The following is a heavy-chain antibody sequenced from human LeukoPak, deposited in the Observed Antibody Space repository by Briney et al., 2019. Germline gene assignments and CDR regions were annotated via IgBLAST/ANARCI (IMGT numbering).Heavy chain of an antibody. J-gene: IGHJ3*02. Sequence: GGSLRLSCAASAFAFNNFLMHWVRQPPGKGLEWVALISNDGNSKYYADSVKGRFTISRDNSDNTLYLQMSSLRGEDTAVYYCARDRGTIPDVENDVFDMWSQGTTVIVS. D-gene: IGHD3-3*01. CDR1: AFAFNNFL. CDR3: ARDRGTIPDVENDVFDM. V-gene: IGHV3-30-3*01. CDR2: ISNDGNSK.